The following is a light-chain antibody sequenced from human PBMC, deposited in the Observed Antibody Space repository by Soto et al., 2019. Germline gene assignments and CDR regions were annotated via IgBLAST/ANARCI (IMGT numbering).Light chain of an antibody. CDR1: QTISSR. V-gene: IGKV1-5*03. Sequence: DNQMTQSPSTLSASVGDRVTITCRASQTISSRLAWYQQKPGKAPKLLIYKTSSLESGVPSRFSGSGSGTEFTLTISSLQPDDLGIYYCQHYDTYSPFGGGTKVEIK. CDR3: QHYDTYSP. J-gene: IGKJ4*02. CDR2: KTS.